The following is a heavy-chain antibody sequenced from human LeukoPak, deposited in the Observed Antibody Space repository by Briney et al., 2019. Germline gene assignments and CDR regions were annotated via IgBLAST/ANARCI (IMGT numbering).Heavy chain of an antibody. CDR2: INHSGST. Sequence: PSETLSLTCAFYGGSFSGYYWSWIRQPPGKGLEWIGEINHSGSTNYNPSLKSRVTISVDTSKNQFSLKLSSVTAADTAVYYCARGRWFDPWGQGTLVTVSS. CDR3: ARGRWFDP. CDR1: GGSFSGYY. J-gene: IGHJ5*02. V-gene: IGHV4-34*01.